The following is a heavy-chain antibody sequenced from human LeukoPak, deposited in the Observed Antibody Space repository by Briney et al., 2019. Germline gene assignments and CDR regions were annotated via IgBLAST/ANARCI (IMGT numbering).Heavy chain of an antibody. CDR1: GGTFSSYA. CDR2: IIPIFGTA. D-gene: IGHD1-26*01. Sequence: ASVKVSCKASGGTFSSYAISWVRQAPGQGLEWMGGIIPIFGTANYAQKFQGRVTITTDESTSTAYMELRSLRSDDTAVYYCARDARVGATTPYYFDYWGQGTLVTVSS. CDR3: ARDARVGATTPYYFDY. J-gene: IGHJ4*02. V-gene: IGHV1-69*05.